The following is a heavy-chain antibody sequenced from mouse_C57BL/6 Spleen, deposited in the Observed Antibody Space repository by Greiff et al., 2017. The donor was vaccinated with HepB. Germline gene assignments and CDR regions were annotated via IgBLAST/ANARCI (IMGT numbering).Heavy chain of an antibody. V-gene: IGHV3-6*01. CDR3: ASLWPLDY. Sequence: DVKLQESGPGLVKPSQSLSLTCSVTGYSITSGYYWNWIRQFPGNKLEWMGYISYDGSNNYNPSLKNRISITRDTSKNQFFLKLNSVTTEDTATYYCASLWPLDYWGQGTTLTVSS. CDR1: GYSITSGYY. J-gene: IGHJ2*01. CDR2: ISYDGSN.